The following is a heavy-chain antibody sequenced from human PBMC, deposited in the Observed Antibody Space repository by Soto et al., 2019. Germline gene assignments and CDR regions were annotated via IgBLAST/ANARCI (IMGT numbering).Heavy chain of an antibody. J-gene: IGHJ6*02. CDR1: GGTFSWYA. Sequence: SVKVSCKDSGGTFSWYAISGVRQAPGQGREWMGGIIPIFGTANYAQKFQGRVPITADQSTSTAYMELSSLRSEDTAVYYCASTYDFWSGAPRYYYYGMDVWGQGTTVTVSS. D-gene: IGHD3-3*01. CDR3: ASTYDFWSGAPRYYYYGMDV. V-gene: IGHV1-69*13. CDR2: IIPIFGTA.